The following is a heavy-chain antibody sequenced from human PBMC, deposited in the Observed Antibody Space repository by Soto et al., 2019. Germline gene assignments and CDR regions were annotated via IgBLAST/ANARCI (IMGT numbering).Heavy chain of an antibody. CDR3: AAVVAAAIRAPSVY. V-gene: IGHV1-58*02. Sequence: SVKVSCKASGFTFTSSDMHWVRQARGQRLEWIGWIVASSGNTDYAQKFQESVTMTRDMSTSTAYMELSSLRSEVTVVYSCAAVVAAAIRAPSVYWGKGTLVTVSS. D-gene: IGHD2-2*01. J-gene: IGHJ4*02. CDR1: GFTFTSSD. CDR2: IVASSGNT.